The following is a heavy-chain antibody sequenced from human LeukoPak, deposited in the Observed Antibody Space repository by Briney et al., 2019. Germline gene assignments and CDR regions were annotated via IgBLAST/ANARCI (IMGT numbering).Heavy chain of an antibody. V-gene: IGHV3-7*01. CDR1: GFTFSSYW. CDR2: IKQDGSEK. J-gene: IGHJ4*02. D-gene: IGHD5-18*01. Sequence: QPGGSLRLSCVASGFTFSSYWMSWVRQAPGKGLEWVANIKQDGSEKYYVDSVQGRFTISRDNAKNSLYLQMNSLRAEDTAVYYCAREGQGARGYSYGLDYWGQGTLVTVSS. CDR3: AREGQGARGYSYGLDY.